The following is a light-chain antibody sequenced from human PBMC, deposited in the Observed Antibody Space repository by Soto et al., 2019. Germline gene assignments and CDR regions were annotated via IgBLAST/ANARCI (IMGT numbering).Light chain of an antibody. Sequence: QSALTQPASVSGSPGQSITISCTGTSNDIGLYNYVSWYQQHPGKAPKLVIYEVTYRPSGVSDHFSGSKSDNTASLTISGLQAEDEADYYCSSYTLSSTWVFGGGTKLTVL. CDR1: SNDIGLYNY. CDR2: EVT. J-gene: IGLJ3*02. CDR3: SSYTLSSTWV. V-gene: IGLV2-14*01.